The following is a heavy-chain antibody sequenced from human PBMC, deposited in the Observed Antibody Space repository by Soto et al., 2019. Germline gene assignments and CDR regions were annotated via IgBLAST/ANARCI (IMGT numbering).Heavy chain of an antibody. Sequence: PGGSLRLSCAASGFTFSSYWMHWVRQVPEKGLVWVSRINSDGSITNYADAVKGRFTISRDNVKNTLYLQMNSLRAEDTAVYYCVRYPRSVGGSYRLDYWGQGTLVTVSS. J-gene: IGHJ4*02. CDR1: GFTFSSYW. V-gene: IGHV3-74*01. CDR2: INSDGSIT. D-gene: IGHD3-16*02. CDR3: VRYPRSVGGSYRLDY.